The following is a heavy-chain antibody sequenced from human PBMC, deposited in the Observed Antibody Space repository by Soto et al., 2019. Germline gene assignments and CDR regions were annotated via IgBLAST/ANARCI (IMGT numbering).Heavy chain of an antibody. CDR3: LRTVTTRLYYFDY. Sequence: QVQLVESGGGGVQPGRSLRLSCAASGFTFSSYAMHWVRQAPGKGLEWVAVISYDGSNKYYADSVKGRFTISRDNSKNTLYLQMNSLRAEDTAVYYCLRTVTTRLYYFDYWGQGTLVTVSS. D-gene: IGHD4-17*01. CDR1: GFTFSSYA. V-gene: IGHV3-30-3*01. CDR2: ISYDGSNK. J-gene: IGHJ4*02.